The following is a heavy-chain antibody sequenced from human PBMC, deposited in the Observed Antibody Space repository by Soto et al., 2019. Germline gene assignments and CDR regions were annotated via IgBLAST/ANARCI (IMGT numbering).Heavy chain of an antibody. J-gene: IGHJ6*02. CDR1: GYTFTSYA. CDR3: ATPRSGPGVLRYFDWQGDYYGMDV. D-gene: IGHD3-9*01. CDR2: INTNTGNP. Sequence: ASVKVSCKASGYTFTSYAMNWVRQAPGQGLEWMGWINTNTGNPMYAQGFTGRFVFSLDTSVSTAYLQICSLKAEDTAVYYCATPRSGPGVLRYFDWQGDYYGMDVWGQGTTVTVSS. V-gene: IGHV7-4-1*01.